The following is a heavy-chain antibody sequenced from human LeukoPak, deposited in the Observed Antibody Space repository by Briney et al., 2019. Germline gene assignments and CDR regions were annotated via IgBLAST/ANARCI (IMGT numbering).Heavy chain of an antibody. CDR3: AKQLGYCSDGSCYFPY. D-gene: IGHD2-15*01. CDR1: GFTFSSSA. V-gene: IGHV3-23*01. J-gene: IGHJ4*02. CDR2: ISNNGGYT. Sequence: GGSLRLSCAASGFTFSSSAMSWVRQAPGQGLEWVSAISNNGGYTYYADSVQGRFTISRDNSKSTLCLQMNSLRAEDTAVYYCAKQLGYCSDGSCYFPYWGQGTLVTVSS.